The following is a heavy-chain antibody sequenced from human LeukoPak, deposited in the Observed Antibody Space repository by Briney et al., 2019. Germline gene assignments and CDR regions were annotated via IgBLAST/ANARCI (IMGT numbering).Heavy chain of an antibody. Sequence: SETLSLTCPVSGGSISSYYWSWIRQPPGKGLEWIGYIYYSGSTNYNPSLKSRVTISVDTSKNQFSLKLSSVTAADTAVYYCARGNITMIVVGPMDVWGKGTTVTVSS. V-gene: IGHV4-59*01. J-gene: IGHJ6*03. CDR1: GGSISSYY. CDR2: IYYSGST. D-gene: IGHD3-22*01. CDR3: ARGNITMIVVGPMDV.